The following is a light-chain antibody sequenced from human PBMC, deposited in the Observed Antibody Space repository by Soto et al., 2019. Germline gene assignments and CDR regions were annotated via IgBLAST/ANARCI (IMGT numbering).Light chain of an antibody. CDR2: KAT. CDR3: QQYNSYPYS. V-gene: IGKV1-5*03. CDR1: QSISSW. J-gene: IGKJ2*01. Sequence: DIQMTQSPSTLSASVGDRVTITCRASQSISSWLAWYQQKPVKAPKLLLYKATSLESGVPSRFSGSGSGTEFTLTISSLQPYDFASYYGQQYNSYPYSFGQGTKLEIK.